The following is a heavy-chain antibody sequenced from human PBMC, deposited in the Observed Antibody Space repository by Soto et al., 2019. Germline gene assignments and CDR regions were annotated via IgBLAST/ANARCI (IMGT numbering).Heavy chain of an antibody. D-gene: IGHD3-22*01. CDR3: AKDPYYYDTSEMDV. Sequence: PGGSLSLSCASSGFTFSSYSMIWVRPAPGKGLEWVSAIGGSGGSTYYADSVKGRFTISRDNSKNTLFLQMNSLRAEDTAVYYCAKDPYYYDTSEMDVWGQGTTVNVSS. CDR2: IGGSGGST. CDR1: GFTFSSYS. J-gene: IGHJ6*02. V-gene: IGHV3-23*01.